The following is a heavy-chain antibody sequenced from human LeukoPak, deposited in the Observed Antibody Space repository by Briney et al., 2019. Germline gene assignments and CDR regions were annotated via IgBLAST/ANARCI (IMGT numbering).Heavy chain of an antibody. Sequence: SETLSLTCTVSSGSISRYYWSWIRQPPGKGLELIGYIYYSGNTNYNPSLKSRVTISVDTSKNQFSLKLNSVTAADTAVYYCARLYGDLFDIWGQGTMATVSS. CDR1: SGSISRYY. CDR2: IYYSGNT. D-gene: IGHD3-10*01. CDR3: ARLYGDLFDI. V-gene: IGHV4-59*08. J-gene: IGHJ3*02.